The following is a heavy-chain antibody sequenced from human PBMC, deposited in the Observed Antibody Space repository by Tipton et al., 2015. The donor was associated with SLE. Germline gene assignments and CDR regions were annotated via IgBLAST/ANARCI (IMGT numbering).Heavy chain of an antibody. J-gene: IGHJ5*02. CDR2: ISTSGSYI. Sequence: SLRLSCAASGFTFDTYSVNWVSQAPGKGLEWVSSISTSGSYIFYADSVKGRFTISRDNAKSSLYLQMNNLRAEDTAVYYCARGREVVIDPANWFGPWGQGTLVTVSS. CDR3: ARGREVVIDPANWFGP. D-gene: IGHD2-21*01. V-gene: IGHV3-21*03. CDR1: GFTFDTYS.